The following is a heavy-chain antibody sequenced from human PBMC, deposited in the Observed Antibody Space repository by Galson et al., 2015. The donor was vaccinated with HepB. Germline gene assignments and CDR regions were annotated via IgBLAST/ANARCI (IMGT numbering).Heavy chain of an antibody. Sequence: SLRLSCAASGFTFSSYEMNWVRQAPGKGLEWVSYISSSGSTIYYADSVKGRFTISRDNAKNSLYLQMNSLRAEDTAVYYCAGYSSSWYRPYFYWGQGTLVTVSS. CDR3: AGYSSSWYRPYFY. J-gene: IGHJ4*02. CDR1: GFTFSSYE. D-gene: IGHD6-13*01. CDR2: ISSSGSTI. V-gene: IGHV3-48*03.